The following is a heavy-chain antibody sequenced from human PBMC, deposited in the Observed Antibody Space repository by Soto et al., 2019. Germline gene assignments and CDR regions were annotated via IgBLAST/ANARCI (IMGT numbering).Heavy chain of an antibody. Sequence: QITLKESGPSPVKPTQTLTVTCTFSGFSLSNSGVGVAWIRQPPGKALEWLALIYGDNDKRYSPSLKTRLTLTXXXSXXQGVLTMTNMDPVDTATYYCAHCTLHDYGDYDPGTSHVFDSWGQGTLVTVSS. J-gene: IGHJ4*02. CDR2: IYGDNDK. CDR1: GFSLSNSGVG. V-gene: IGHV2-5*02. D-gene: IGHD4-17*01. CDR3: AHCTLHDYGDYDPGTSHVFDS.